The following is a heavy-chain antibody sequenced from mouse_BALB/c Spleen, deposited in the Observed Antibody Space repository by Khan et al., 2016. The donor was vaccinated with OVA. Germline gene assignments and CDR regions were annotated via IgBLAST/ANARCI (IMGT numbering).Heavy chain of an antibody. J-gene: IGHJ3*01. CDR3: ARGGGTAPFAY. Sequence: EVVLVESGGGLVQPGGSRKLSCAASGFTFSDYGMAWVRQAPGKGPEWVAFISDLAYTIYYGDAVTGRFSISRENAKNTLYREMSRLRAEDTAIYYCARGGGTAPFAYWGLGTLVTVSA. D-gene: IGHD1-2*01. CDR1: GFTFSDYG. V-gene: IGHV5-15*02. CDR2: ISDLAYTI.